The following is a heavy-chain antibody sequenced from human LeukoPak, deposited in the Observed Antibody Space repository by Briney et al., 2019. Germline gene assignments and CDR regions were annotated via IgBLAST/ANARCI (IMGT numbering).Heavy chain of an antibody. J-gene: IGHJ6*03. V-gene: IGHV4-61*02. CDR3: ARVSLDIVVVVAAHDYYYYYYMDV. CDR1: GGSISSGSYY. Sequence: PSETLSLTCTVSGGSISSGSYYWSWIRQPAGKGLEWIGCIYTSGSTNYNPSLKSRVTISVDTSKNQFSLKLSSVTAADTAVYYCARVSLDIVVVVAAHDYYYYYYMDVWGKGTTVTVSS. CDR2: IYTSGST. D-gene: IGHD2-15*01.